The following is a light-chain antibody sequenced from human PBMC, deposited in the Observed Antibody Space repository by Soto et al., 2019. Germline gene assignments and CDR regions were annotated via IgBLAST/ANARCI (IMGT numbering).Light chain of an antibody. V-gene: IGKV3-20*01. CDR2: AAS. CDR1: QSVSSSQ. CDR3: QQYGSSPLVT. J-gene: IGKJ5*01. Sequence: EIVLTQSLGTLSLSPGERATLSCRASQSVSSSQLGWYQQKPGQAPRLLVYAASTRATGIPDRFSGSGSGTDFTLTISRLEPEDFAVYYCQQYGSSPLVTFGQGTRLEIK.